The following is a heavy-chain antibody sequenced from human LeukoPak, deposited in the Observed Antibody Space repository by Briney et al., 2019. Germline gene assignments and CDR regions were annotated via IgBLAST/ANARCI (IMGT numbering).Heavy chain of an antibody. CDR1: GNSITTYW. CDR3: ATYFAGAETFDI. V-gene: IGHV5-51*01. J-gene: IGHJ3*02. CDR2: IFPGDSDT. D-gene: IGHD3-16*01. Sequence: GESLKISCKASGNSITTYWIGWVRQKPGKGLEWMGLIFPGDSDTKYSPSSQGHVTISADKSISTAYLQWSSLKASDTAMYYCATYFAGAETFDIWGQGTMVTVSS.